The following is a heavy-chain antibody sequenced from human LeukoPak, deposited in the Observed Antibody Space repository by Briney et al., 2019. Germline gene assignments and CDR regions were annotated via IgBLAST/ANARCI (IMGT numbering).Heavy chain of an antibody. D-gene: IGHD3-10*01. J-gene: IGHJ3*01. CDR3: AREAMVRGVPDALDL. CDR2: IKQDGIEK. CDR1: GFTFRSYW. V-gene: IGHV3-7*01. Sequence: GGSLRLSCEASGFTFRSYWMDWVRQAPGKGLEWVANIKQDGIEKYFVDSVKGRFAISRDNAKSSLYLQMNNLRAEDTAVYYCAREAMVRGVPDALDLWGPGTMVTVSS.